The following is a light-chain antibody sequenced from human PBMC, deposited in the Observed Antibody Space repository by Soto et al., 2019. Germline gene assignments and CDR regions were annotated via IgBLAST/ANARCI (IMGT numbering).Light chain of an antibody. CDR1: QPISNY. V-gene: IGKV1-39*01. CDR3: QQNYCKTLK. Sequence: KQMTQSTYSLSACVVDAATITCRASQPISNYLNWHQQKAGEAPKVLIFGASSLQTGVPSKFSGSGYGTDFTLTISRLQPEDFATYYCQQNYCKTLKFGQGTRLEI. CDR2: GAS. J-gene: IGKJ5*01.